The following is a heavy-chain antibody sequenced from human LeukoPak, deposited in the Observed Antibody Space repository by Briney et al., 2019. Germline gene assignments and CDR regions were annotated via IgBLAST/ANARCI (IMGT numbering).Heavy chain of an antibody. Sequence: AVKVSCKASGGIFSSYAISWVRQAPGQGLEWMGRIIPILGIANYAQKFQGRVTITADKSTSTAYMDLSSLRSEDTSVYYCARDIPPYYFDYWGQGTLVTVSS. CDR3: ARDIPPYYFDY. CDR1: GGIFSSYA. CDR2: IIPILGIA. D-gene: IGHD2-2*02. V-gene: IGHV1-69*04. J-gene: IGHJ4*02.